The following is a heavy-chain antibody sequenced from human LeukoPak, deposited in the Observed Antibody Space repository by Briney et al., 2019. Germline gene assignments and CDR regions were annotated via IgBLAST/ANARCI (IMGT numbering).Heavy chain of an antibody. CDR1: GGSISSYY. Sequence: SETLSLTCTVSGGSISSYYWSWIRQPPGKGLEWIGYIYYSGSTNYNPSLKTRVTISVDTSKNQFSLKLSSVTAAGTAVYYCARGRQEYYDILTGYSYYYGMDVWGQGTTVTVSS. V-gene: IGHV4-59*01. CDR3: ARGRQEYYDILTGYSYYYGMDV. J-gene: IGHJ6*02. D-gene: IGHD3-9*01. CDR2: IYYSGST.